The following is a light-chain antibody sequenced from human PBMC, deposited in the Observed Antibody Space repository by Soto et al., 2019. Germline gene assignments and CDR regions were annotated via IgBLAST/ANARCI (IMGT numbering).Light chain of an antibody. CDR2: EVS. Sequence: QPVLTQPASVSGSPGQSITISCTGTSSDVGSYNLVSWYQQHPGKAPKLMIYEVSKRPSGVSTRLSGSKSGNTASLTISGLQAEDEADYYCCSYAAGNTYVFGSGTKLTVL. J-gene: IGLJ1*01. CDR1: SSDVGSYNL. V-gene: IGLV2-23*02. CDR3: CSYAAGNTYV.